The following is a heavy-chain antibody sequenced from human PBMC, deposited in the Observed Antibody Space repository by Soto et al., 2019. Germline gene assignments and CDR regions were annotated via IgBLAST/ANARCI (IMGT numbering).Heavy chain of an antibody. V-gene: IGHV1-2*02. J-gene: IGHJ4*02. CDR1: GYTFTGYY. CDR3: AIPPLEKGYSYGSVDY. CDR2: INPNSGGT. D-gene: IGHD5-18*01. Sequence: GXSVKVSCKASGYTFTGYYMHWVRQAPGQGLEWMGWINPNSGGTNYAQKFQGRVTMTRDTSISTAYMELSRLRSDDTAVYYCAIPPLEKGYSYGSVDYWGQGTLVTVSA.